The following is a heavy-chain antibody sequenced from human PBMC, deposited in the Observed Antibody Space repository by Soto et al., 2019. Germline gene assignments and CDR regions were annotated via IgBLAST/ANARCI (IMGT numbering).Heavy chain of an antibody. CDR2: IKQDGSEK. Sequence: GGSLRLSCAASGFSVSSYWMSWVRQAPGKGLEWVGNIKQDGSEKYYVDSVKGRFTISRDNAKNLLYLQMNSLRAEDTAVYYWARSRGVAARRVYYFDYWGQGTLVTVSS. J-gene: IGHJ4*02. CDR1: GFSVSSYW. D-gene: IGHD6-6*01. CDR3: ARSRGVAARRVYYFDY. V-gene: IGHV3-7*01.